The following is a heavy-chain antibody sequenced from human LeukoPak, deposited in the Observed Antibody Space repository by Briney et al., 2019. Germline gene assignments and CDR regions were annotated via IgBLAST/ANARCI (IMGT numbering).Heavy chain of an antibody. CDR1: DGSISDDY. Sequence: SETLSLTCTVSDGSISDDYWSWLRQPPGKGLEWIAYIYYSGTTNYNPSLKSRVTISIDTSKNQFSLKVSSVTAADTAVYYCARGAGWYNYWGQGTLVTVSS. V-gene: IGHV4-59*01. D-gene: IGHD6-19*01. J-gene: IGHJ4*02. CDR3: ARGAGWYNY. CDR2: IYYSGTT.